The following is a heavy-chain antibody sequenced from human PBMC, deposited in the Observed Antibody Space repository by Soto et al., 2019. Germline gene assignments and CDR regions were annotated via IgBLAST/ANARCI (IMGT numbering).Heavy chain of an antibody. J-gene: IGHJ6*02. V-gene: IGHV5-51*01. CDR1: GYSFTSYW. D-gene: IGHD3-10*01. Sequence: PGESLKISCKGSGYSFTSYWIGWVRQMPGKGLEWMGIIYPGDSDIKYSPSFQGQVTISADKSIRTAYLLWSSLEASVTAMYYCARHVFHGSGIYYADYSAMYVWGQGTTVSV. CDR3: ARHVFHGSGIYYADYSAMYV. CDR2: IYPGDSDI.